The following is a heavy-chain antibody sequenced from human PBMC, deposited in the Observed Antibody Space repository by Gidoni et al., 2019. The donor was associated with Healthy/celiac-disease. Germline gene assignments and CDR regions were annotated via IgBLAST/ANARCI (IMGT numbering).Heavy chain of an antibody. J-gene: IGHJ4*02. D-gene: IGHD2-15*01. V-gene: IGHV5-51*01. CDR2: IYPGDSDT. CDR1: GYSFTSYW. Sequence: EVQLVQSGAEVKKPGASLKISCKGSGYSFTSYWIGWVRQMPGKGLEWMGIIYPGDSDTRYSPSFQGQVTISADKSISTAYLQWSSLKASDTAMYYCARQICSGGSCYSFDYWGQGTLVTVSS. CDR3: ARQICSGGSCYSFDY.